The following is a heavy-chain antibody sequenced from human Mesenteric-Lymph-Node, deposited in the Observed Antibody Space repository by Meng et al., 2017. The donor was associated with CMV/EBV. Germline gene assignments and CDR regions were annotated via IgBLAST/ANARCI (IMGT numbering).Heavy chain of an antibody. Sequence: GSLRLSCTVSGGSISSSSYYWGWIRQPPGKGLEWIGSIYYSGSTYYNPSLKSRVTISVDTSKNQFSLKLSSVTAADTAVYYCARVVSSGWYGLYYFDYWGQGTLVTVSS. CDR1: GGSISSSSYY. D-gene: IGHD6-19*01. CDR2: IYYSGST. J-gene: IGHJ4*02. V-gene: IGHV4-39*01. CDR3: ARVVSSGWYGLYYFDY.